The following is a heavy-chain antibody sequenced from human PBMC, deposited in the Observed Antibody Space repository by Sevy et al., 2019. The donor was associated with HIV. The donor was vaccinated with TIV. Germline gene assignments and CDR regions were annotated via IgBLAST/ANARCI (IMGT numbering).Heavy chain of an antibody. CDR1: GFSFSEYG. Sequence: GGSLRLSCAASGFSFSEYGMHWVRQAPGKGLEWVSTISGSGGSTYYADSVKGRFTISRDNFKNTLYLQMNSLRAEDTAVYYCAILGTYYYDGSGYYYQVPSDYWGQGTLVTVSS. D-gene: IGHD3-22*01. J-gene: IGHJ4*02. CDR3: AILGTYYYDGSGYYYQVPSDY. CDR2: ISGSGGST. V-gene: IGHV3-23*01.